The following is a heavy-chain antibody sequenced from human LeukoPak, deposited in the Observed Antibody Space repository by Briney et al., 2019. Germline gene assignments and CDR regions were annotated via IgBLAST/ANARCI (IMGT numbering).Heavy chain of an antibody. D-gene: IGHD6-6*01. CDR1: GYTFTTYG. V-gene: IGHV1-18*01. CDR3: AGDSVAVRPGWFDP. J-gene: IGHJ5*02. Sequence: GASVKVSCKPSGYTFTTYGISWVRHAPGQGLELMGWISAYNGETNYAQKFQGRVTLTTDTSTSTAYMELRSLRSDDTAVYYCAGDSVAVRPGWFDPWGQGTLVTVSS. CDR2: ISAYNGET.